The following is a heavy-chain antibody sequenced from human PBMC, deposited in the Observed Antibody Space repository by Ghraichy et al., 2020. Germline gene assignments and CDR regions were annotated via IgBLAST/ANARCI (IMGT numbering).Heavy chain of an antibody. Sequence: SETLSLTCTVSGGSVSSGSYYWSWIRQPPGKGLEWIWYMYYSGSTNYNPSLKRQFTISVDTSKNQFSLKLSSVTAADTAVYYCARDQTGDWYFDLWGRGTLVTVSS. J-gene: IGHJ2*01. D-gene: IGHD7-27*01. CDR3: ARDQTGDWYFDL. CDR1: GGSVSSGSYY. V-gene: IGHV4-61*01. CDR2: MYYSGST.